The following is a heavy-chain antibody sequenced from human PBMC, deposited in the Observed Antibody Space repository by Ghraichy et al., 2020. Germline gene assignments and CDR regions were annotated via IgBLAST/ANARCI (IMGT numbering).Heavy chain of an antibody. V-gene: IGHV4-59*01. J-gene: IGHJ4*02. D-gene: IGHD5-18*01. Sequence: SETLSLTCTVSGGSIKTYYWSWIRQPPGKGLEWIGYIYYSGSTKYNPSLRGRVTISVDTSKNQFSLKLNSVTAPDTAVYYCAGRARVTSMVWFEYLGQGALVTVSS. CDR1: GGSIKTYY. CDR2: IYYSGST. CDR3: AGRARVTSMVWFEY.